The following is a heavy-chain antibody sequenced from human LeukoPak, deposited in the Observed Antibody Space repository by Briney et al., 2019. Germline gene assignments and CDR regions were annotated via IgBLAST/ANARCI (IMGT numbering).Heavy chain of an antibody. Sequence: SQTLSLTCAISGDSVSSNSAAWNWIRQSPSRGLEWLGRTYYRSKWYNDYAVSVKSRITINPDTSKNQFSLQLNPVTPEDTAVYYCARDSSDLTGTDDAFDIWGQGTMVTVSS. D-gene: IGHD1-20*01. J-gene: IGHJ3*02. CDR3: ARDSSDLTGTDDAFDI. CDR2: TYYRSKWYN. V-gene: IGHV6-1*01. CDR1: GDSVSSNSAA.